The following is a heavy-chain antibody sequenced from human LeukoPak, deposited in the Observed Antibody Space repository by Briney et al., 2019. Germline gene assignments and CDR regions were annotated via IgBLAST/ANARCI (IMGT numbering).Heavy chain of an antibody. CDR2: INTDGSRK. J-gene: IGHJ4*02. V-gene: IGHV3-74*01. D-gene: IGHD1-26*01. CDR3: AKDRIYYTDFVLFDY. CDR1: GFTFSNYL. Sequence: GGSLRLSCAASGFTFSNYLMHWVRQAPGKGLVWVSRINTDGSRKNYADSVKGRFTISRDNAESSLYLQMNSLRAEDTAVYYCAKDRIYYTDFVLFDYWGQGTLVTVSS.